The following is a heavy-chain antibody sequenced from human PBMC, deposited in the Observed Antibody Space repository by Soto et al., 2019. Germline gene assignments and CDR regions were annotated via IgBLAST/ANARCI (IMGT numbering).Heavy chain of an antibody. D-gene: IGHD3-3*01. V-gene: IGHV3-21*01. CDR3: ARDQRVWYDFWRGYYRAEYFQH. Sequence: PGGSLRLSCAASGFTFSSYSMNWVRQAPGKGLEWVSSISSSSSYIYYADSVKGRFTISRDNAKNSLYLQMNSLRAEDTAVYYCARDQRVWYDFWRGYYRAEYFQHWGQGTLVTVSS. CDR1: GFTFSSYS. J-gene: IGHJ1*01. CDR2: ISSSSSYI.